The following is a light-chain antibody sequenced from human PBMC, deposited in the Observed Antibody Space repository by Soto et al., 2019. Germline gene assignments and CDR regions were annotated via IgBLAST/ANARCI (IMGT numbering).Light chain of an antibody. J-gene: IGKJ2*01. Sequence: EIVLTQSPGTLSLSPGERATLSCRASQSVSSSYLAWYQQKLGQAPRLLIYGASSRATGIPDRFSGSGSGTDFTLTISRLEPEDVAVYYCQQYGSSPPNTFGQGTKLEIK. CDR2: GAS. CDR1: QSVSSSY. V-gene: IGKV3-20*01. CDR3: QQYGSSPPNT.